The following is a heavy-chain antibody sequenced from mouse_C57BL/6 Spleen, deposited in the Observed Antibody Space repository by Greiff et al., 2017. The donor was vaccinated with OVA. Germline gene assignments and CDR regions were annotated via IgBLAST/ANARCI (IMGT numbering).Heavy chain of an antibody. D-gene: IGHD4-1*01. CDR1: GFTFSDYY. V-gene: IGHV5-12*01. CDR2: ISNGGGST. CDR3: ARRDWVLYWYFDV. J-gene: IGHJ1*03. Sequence: EVNVVESGGGLVQPGGSLKLSCAASGFTFSDYYMYWVRQTPEKRLEWVAYISNGGGSTYYPDTVKGRFTISRDNAKNTLYLQISRLKSEDTAMYYCARRDWVLYWYFDVWGTGTTVTVSS.